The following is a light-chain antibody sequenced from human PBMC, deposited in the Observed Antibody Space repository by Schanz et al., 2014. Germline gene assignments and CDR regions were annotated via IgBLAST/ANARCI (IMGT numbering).Light chain of an antibody. CDR3: QHYSMSPL. CDR1: QSVSSTF. V-gene: IGKV3-20*01. CDR2: DAS. Sequence: EIVLTQSPGTLSLSPGERAALSCRASQSVSSTFLAWYQQKPGQAPRLLIYDASNRATGIPDRFSGSGSGTDFTLTITRLEPEDFAVYYCQHYSMSPLFGQGTKVEIK. J-gene: IGKJ1*01.